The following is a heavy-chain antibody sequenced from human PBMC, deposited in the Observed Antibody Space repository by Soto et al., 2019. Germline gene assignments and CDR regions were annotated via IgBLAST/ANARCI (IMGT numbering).Heavy chain of an antibody. D-gene: IGHD6-19*01. V-gene: IGHV3-21*01. CDR3: ARPYSSGWYGDLDY. J-gene: IGHJ4*02. Sequence: PGGSLRLSCAASGFTFSSYSMNWVRQAPGKGLEWVSSISSSSSYIYYADSVKGRFTISRDNAKNTMYLQMNSLRVEDTAVYYCARPYSSGWYGDLDYWGQGTLVTVSS. CDR1: GFTFSSYS. CDR2: ISSSSSYI.